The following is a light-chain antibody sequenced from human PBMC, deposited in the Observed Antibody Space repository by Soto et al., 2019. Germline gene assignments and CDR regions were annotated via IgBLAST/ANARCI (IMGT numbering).Light chain of an antibody. Sequence: DIVMTQSPPTLPVTPGEPASISCRSSQSLLHSNGYNFLDWYLQKPGQSPQLLIYVGSNRPSGVPDRFSGSGSGTDFTLNISRVEAGDVGIYYCMQARKPPYTFGQGTNLEIK. V-gene: IGKV2-28*01. CDR3: MQARKPPYT. J-gene: IGKJ2*01. CDR1: QSLLHSNGYNF. CDR2: VGS.